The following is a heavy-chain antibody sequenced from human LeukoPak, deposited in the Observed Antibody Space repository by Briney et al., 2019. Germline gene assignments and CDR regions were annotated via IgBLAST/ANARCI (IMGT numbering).Heavy chain of an antibody. J-gene: IGHJ4*02. CDR3: ARASYCGGDCYPKYYFDY. CDR2: ISSSSSYI. Sequence: GGSLRLSCAASGFTFSKNAMSWVRQAPGKGLEWVSSISSSSSYIYYADSVKGRFTISRDNAKNSLYLQMNSLRAEDTAVYYCARASYCGGDCYPKYYFDYWGQGTLVTVSS. CDR1: GFTFSKNA. D-gene: IGHD2-21*02. V-gene: IGHV3-21*01.